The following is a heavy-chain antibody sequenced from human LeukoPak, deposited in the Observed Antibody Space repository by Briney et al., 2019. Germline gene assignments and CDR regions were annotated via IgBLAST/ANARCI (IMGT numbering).Heavy chain of an antibody. Sequence: ASVKVSCKASGYTFTSYYMHWVRQAPGQGLEWMGIINPSGGSTSYAQRFQGRVTMTRDTSTSTVYMELSSLRSEDTAVYYCARVAPYYCSGGSCSFYGMDVWGQGTTVTVSS. CDR2: INPSGGST. V-gene: IGHV1-46*01. CDR1: GYTFTSYY. D-gene: IGHD2-15*01. J-gene: IGHJ6*02. CDR3: ARVAPYYCSGGSCSFYGMDV.